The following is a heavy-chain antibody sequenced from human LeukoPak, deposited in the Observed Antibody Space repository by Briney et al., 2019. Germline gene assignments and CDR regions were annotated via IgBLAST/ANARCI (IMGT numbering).Heavy chain of an antibody. V-gene: IGHV3-33*06. CDR1: GFTFNSYG. J-gene: IGHJ4*02. CDR2: IWHDGSNK. D-gene: IGHD6-19*01. CDR3: AKAAGYSSGWPFEY. Sequence: GRSLRLSCAASGFTFNSYGIHWVRQAPGKGLEWVAVIWHDGSNKYYADSVKGRFTISRDNSKNTLYLQMNSLRAEDTAVYYCAKAAGYSSGWPFEYWGQGTLVTVSS.